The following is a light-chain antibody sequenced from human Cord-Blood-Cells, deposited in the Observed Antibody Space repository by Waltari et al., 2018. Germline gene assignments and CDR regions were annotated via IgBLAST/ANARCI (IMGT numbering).Light chain of an antibody. V-gene: IGLV2-14*01. CDR3: SSYTSSSTWV. CDR2: DVS. Sequence: QSALTQPASVSGSPGQSITISCTGTRSDVGCYNYVSWYQQHPGKAPKLMIYDVSKRPSGVSDRFSGSKSGNTASLTISGLQAEDEADYYCSSYTSSSTWVFGGGTKLTVL. J-gene: IGLJ3*02. CDR1: RSDVGCYNY.